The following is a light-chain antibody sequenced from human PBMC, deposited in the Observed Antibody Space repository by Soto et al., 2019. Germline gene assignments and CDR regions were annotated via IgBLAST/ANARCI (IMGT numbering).Light chain of an antibody. CDR2: GAS. CDR3: QQYGSSPVT. Sequence: EMVLTQSPGTLSLSPGERATLSCRASQSVSSSYLAWYQQKPRQAPRLLIYGASSRATGIPDRFSGSGAGTDFTLTISRLEPEDFAVYYCQQYGSSPVTFGQGTRLEIK. V-gene: IGKV3-20*01. J-gene: IGKJ5*01. CDR1: QSVSSSY.